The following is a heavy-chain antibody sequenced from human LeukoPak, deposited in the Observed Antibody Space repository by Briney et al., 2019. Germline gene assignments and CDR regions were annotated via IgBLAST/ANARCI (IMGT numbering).Heavy chain of an antibody. CDR2: INPKSWYT. D-gene: IGHD2-8*02. V-gene: IGHV1-2*02. CDR3: ARQDTGQLDY. CDR1: GYTFSDYY. J-gene: IGHJ4*02. Sequence: ASVTVSCKASGYTFSDYYMHWVRQAPGQGLDWMGWINPKSWYTNYSRKFQARLTMTRDTSITTTYIELSRLSSDDTAVYYCARQDTGQLDYWGQGTLVTVSS.